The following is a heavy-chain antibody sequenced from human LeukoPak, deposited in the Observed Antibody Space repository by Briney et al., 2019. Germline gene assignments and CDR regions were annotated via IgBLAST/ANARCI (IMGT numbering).Heavy chain of an antibody. CDR2: IIPIFGTA. J-gene: IGHJ6*02. D-gene: IGHD2-2*01. CDR1: GGTFSSYA. Sequence: GASVKVSCKASGGTFSSYAISWVRQAPGQGLEWMGGIIPIFGTANYAQKFQGRVTITADESTSTAYMELSSLRSEDTAAYYCARGVVPAASYYYGMDVWGQGTTVTVSS. CDR3: ARGVVPAASYYYGMDV. V-gene: IGHV1-69*13.